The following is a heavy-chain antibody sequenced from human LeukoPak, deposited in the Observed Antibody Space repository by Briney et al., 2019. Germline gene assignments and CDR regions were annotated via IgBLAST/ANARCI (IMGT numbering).Heavy chain of an antibody. D-gene: IGHD4-17*01. Sequence: ASVKVACKASGYTFTGYYMHWVRQAPGQGLEYMGRINPNSGGTNYAQKFQGRVTMTRDTSISTAYMELSRPRSDDTAVYYCARDGWPHDYGDSYYFDYWGQGTLVTVSS. J-gene: IGHJ4*02. CDR1: GYTFTGYY. CDR2: INPNSGGT. V-gene: IGHV1-2*06. CDR3: ARDGWPHDYGDSYYFDY.